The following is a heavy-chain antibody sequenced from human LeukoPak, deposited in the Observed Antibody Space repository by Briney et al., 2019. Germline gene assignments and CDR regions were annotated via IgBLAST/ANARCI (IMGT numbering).Heavy chain of an antibody. CDR1: GFTFSDYY. V-gene: IGHV3-11*01. D-gene: IGHD6-13*01. CDR3: ARDPGSSSWTYYYYGMDV. CDR2: ISSSGSTI. Sequence: PGGSLRLSCAASGFTFSDYYMSWIRQAPGKGLEWVSYISSSGSTIYYADSVKGRFTISRDNAKNSLYLQMNSLRAEDTAVYYCARDPGSSSWTYYYYGMDVWGQGTTVTVSS. J-gene: IGHJ6*02.